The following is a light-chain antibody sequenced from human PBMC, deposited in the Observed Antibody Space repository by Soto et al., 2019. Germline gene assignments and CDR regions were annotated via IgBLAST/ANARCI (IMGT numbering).Light chain of an antibody. J-gene: IGLJ2*01. CDR2: EVS. CDR3: SSYRSINTGV. CDR1: SSDVGGYNY. V-gene: IGLV2-14*01. Sequence: QSALTQPASVSGSPGQSITISCTGTSSDVGGYNYVSWYQQHPGKAPKLMIYEVSNRPSGVSNRFSGSKSGNTASLTISGLQAEDDADYYCSSYRSINTGVFGGGTKVTVL.